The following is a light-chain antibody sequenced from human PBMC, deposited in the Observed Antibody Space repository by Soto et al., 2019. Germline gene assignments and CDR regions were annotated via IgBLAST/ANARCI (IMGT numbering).Light chain of an antibody. V-gene: IGKV1-16*02. J-gene: IGKJ5*01. CDR1: QGIANY. CDR3: QQYDSYPLT. CDR2: GAS. Sequence: DIQMTQSPSSLSASVGDRVIITCRASQGIANYLAWFQKKPGKAPKSLIYGASSLQSGVPSKFRGSGSGKEFPVTIDSLQPEDFATYYCQQYDSYPLTFGQGTRLEIK.